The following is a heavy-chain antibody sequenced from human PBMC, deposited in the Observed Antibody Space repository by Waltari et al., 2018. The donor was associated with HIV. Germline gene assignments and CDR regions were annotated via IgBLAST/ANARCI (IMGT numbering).Heavy chain of an antibody. J-gene: IGHJ5*02. CDR3: ARQRQQPSVAWFDP. Sequence: QVQLRESGPGLVKPSETLSLTCTVSGGPITSYYWSWIRQPPGKGLEWIGYVYYSGSTKYNPSLKSRVTISVDRSKNQFSLKVNSVTAADTAVYYCARQRQQPSVAWFDPWGQGTLVTVSS. V-gene: IGHV4-59*01. D-gene: IGHD6-13*01. CDR2: VYYSGST. CDR1: GGPITSYY.